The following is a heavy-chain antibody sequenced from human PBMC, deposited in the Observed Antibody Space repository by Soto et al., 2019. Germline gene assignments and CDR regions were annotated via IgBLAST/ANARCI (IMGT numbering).Heavy chain of an antibody. CDR1: RVAFSKFI. V-gene: IGHV1-69*01. Sequence: QAQLEQSGGEVKKPGSSVKVSCKASRVAFSKFIVTWVRQAPGLGLEWVGGIIPIFGTANYAQKFQGRFTITADESTSTSYMEVNNLRSEDTAVYYCAKGRYSRTMGYYYGMDVWGQGTTVTVSS. D-gene: IGHD1-26*01. CDR3: AKGRYSRTMGYYYGMDV. CDR2: IIPIFGTA. J-gene: IGHJ6*02.